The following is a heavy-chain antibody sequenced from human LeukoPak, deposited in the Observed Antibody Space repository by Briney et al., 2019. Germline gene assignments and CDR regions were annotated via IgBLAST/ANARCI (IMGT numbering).Heavy chain of an antibody. Sequence: PGGSLRLSCAASGFTFSSYAMHWVRQAPGKGLEWVAVISYDGSNKYYADSVKGRFTISRDNSKNTLYLQMNSLRAEDTAVYYCAKDGVYYDSSDFSVIDYWGQGTLVTVSS. V-gene: IGHV3-30*04. D-gene: IGHD3-22*01. CDR3: AKDGVYYDSSDFSVIDY. J-gene: IGHJ4*02. CDR1: GFTFSSYA. CDR2: ISYDGSNK.